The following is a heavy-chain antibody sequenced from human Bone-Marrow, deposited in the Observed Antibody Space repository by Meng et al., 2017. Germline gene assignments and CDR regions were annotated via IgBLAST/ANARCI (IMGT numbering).Heavy chain of an antibody. D-gene: IGHD2-2*01. V-gene: IGHV1-69*05. CDR3: ARKAGNCISTTCYSLDY. CDR2: IIPIFGTA. CDR1: GGTFSSYA. Sequence: SVMVSCKASGGTFSSYAISWVRQAPGQGPEWMGGIIPIFGTANYAQKFQGRVTITTDESTSTVYMELTRLTSEDTAVYFCARKAGNCISTTCYSLDYWGQGTLVTVSS. J-gene: IGHJ4*02.